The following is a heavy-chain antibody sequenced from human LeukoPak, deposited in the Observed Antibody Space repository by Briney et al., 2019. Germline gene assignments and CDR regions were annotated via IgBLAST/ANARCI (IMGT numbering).Heavy chain of an antibody. Sequence: GASVKVSCTAPGYTFTSYYMHWVRQAPGQGLEWMGWINPNSGDRNYAQKFQGRVTMTRDTSISTAYMELSRLRSDDTAVYYCARVYDIFGSGSHSDFGGQGTLVTVSS. CDR2: INPNSGDR. D-gene: IGHD3-10*01. V-gene: IGHV1-2*02. CDR3: ARVYDIFGSGSHSDF. CDR1: GYTFTSYY. J-gene: IGHJ4*02.